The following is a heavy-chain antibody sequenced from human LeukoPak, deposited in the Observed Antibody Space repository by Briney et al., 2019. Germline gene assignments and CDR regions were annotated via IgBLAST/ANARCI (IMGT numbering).Heavy chain of an antibody. J-gene: IGHJ6*03. CDR1: GFTVSSNY. CDR3: ARVGYSSSWYGYYYYYMDV. V-gene: IGHV3-21*01. Sequence: GGSLRLSCAASGFTVSSNYMSWVRQAPGKGLEWVSSISSSSSYIYYADSVKGRFTISRDNAKNTLYLQMNSLRAEDTAVYYCARVGYSSSWYGYYYYYMDVWGKGTTVTVSS. D-gene: IGHD6-13*01. CDR2: ISSSSSYI.